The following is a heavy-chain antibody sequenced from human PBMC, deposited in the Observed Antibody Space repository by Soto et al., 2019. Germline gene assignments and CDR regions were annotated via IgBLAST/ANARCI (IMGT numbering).Heavy chain of an antibody. CDR3: ETEVGFGKLRHTDPVSYGMDV. D-gene: IGHD3-10*01. Sequence: ASVKVSCKVSGYTFTGLSVHWVRQAPGKGLEWMGGFDPEEDETIYAQKFKGRVAMTEDTSTDTAYMELSSLRSEDTAMHYCETEVGFGKLRHTDPVSYGMDVWGQGTAVTVS. CDR2: FDPEEDET. CDR1: GYTFTGLS. J-gene: IGHJ6*02. V-gene: IGHV1-24*01.